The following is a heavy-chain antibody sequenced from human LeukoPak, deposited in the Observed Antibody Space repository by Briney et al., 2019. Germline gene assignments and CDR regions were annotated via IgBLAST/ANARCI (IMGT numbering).Heavy chain of an antibody. D-gene: IGHD5-18*01. CDR1: GGSFSGYY. J-gene: IGHJ4*02. V-gene: IGHV4-34*01. CDR2: INHGGSA. Sequence: PSETLSLTCAVYGGSFSGYYWSWIRQPPGKGLEWIGEINHGGSANYNPSLKSRVTISVDTSKNQFSLKLSSVTAADTAVYYCATLSYGYWGQGTLVTVSS. CDR3: ATLSYGY.